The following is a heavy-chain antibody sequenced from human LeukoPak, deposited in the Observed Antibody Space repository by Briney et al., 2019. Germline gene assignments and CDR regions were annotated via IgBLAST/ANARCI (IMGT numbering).Heavy chain of an antibody. V-gene: IGHV3-30*03. CDR2: ISNDGSRK. CDR1: GFTFSRHG. D-gene: IGHD3-3*01. CDR3: ARDRAWNYFDY. J-gene: IGHJ4*02. Sequence: GGSLRLSCAPSGFTFSRHGMHWVRQAPGKGLERVAIISNDGSRKYYAHSVEGRFTISRDNSKNTLYLQMDSLRAEDTAVYYCARDRAWNYFDYWGQGTLVTVSS.